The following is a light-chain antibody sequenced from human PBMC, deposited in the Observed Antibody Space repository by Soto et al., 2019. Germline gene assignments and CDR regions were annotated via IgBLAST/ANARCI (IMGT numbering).Light chain of an antibody. CDR3: QVWNISTDHYV. J-gene: IGLJ1*01. CDR2: DDN. Sequence: YELTQPPSVSVAPGQTARITCGGNNIGSTSVHWYKQSPGQAPVLVVYDDNDRPSGIPERFSGFNSENTATLTITRVEAGDEADYYCQVWNISTDHYVFGTGTKVTVL. V-gene: IGLV3-21*02. CDR1: NIGSTS.